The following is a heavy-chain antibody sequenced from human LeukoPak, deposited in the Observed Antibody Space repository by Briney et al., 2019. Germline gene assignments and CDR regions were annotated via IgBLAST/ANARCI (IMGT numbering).Heavy chain of an antibody. V-gene: IGHV3-7*03. J-gene: IGHJ4*02. CDR3: ARDGDTSGYSD. Sequence: GGSLRLSCAASGFTLSSYWMSWVRQAPGKGLQWVANIKQDGSQTYYLDSVKGRFSISRDNAKDALYLQMNSLRVEDTAIYYCARDGDTSGYSDWGQGTQVIVSS. CDR2: IKQDGSQT. CDR1: GFTLSSYW. D-gene: IGHD3-22*01.